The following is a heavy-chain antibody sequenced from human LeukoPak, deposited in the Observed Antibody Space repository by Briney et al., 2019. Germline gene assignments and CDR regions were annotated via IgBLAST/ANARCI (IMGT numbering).Heavy chain of an antibody. CDR3: ARRQISVTSAFDI. D-gene: IGHD4-17*01. J-gene: IGHJ3*02. CDR1: GGSISSYY. CDR2: IYTSGST. Sequence: PSETLSLTCTVSGGSISSYYWSWIRQPPGKGLEWIGYIYTSGSTNYNPSLKSRVTISVDTSKNQFSLKLSSVTAADTAVYYCARRQISVTSAFDIWGQGTMVTVSS. V-gene: IGHV4-4*09.